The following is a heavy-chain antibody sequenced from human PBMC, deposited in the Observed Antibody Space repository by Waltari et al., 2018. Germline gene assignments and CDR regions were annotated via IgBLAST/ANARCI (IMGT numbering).Heavy chain of an antibody. V-gene: IGHV4-38-2*01. J-gene: IGHJ4*02. Sequence: QVQLQESGPGLGKPSATLSPTCAVSGYSISRGYYWGSIRQPPGKGLEWIGSIYHSGSTYYNPSLKSRVTISVDTSKNQFSLKLSSVTAADTAVYYCARVGVVAKKRYFDYWGQGTLVTVSS. CDR2: IYHSGST. CDR3: ARVGVVAKKRYFDY. D-gene: IGHD2-15*01. CDR1: GYSISRGYY.